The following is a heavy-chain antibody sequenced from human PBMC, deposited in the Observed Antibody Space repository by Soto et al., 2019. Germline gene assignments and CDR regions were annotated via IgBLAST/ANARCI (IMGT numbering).Heavy chain of an antibody. J-gene: IGHJ4*02. CDR1: GGSISSSRYY. CDR2: ISYSGST. CDR3: AWTVISAAIRIRPLINY. Sequence: PSETLSLTCTVSGGSISSSRYYWGWIRQTPGQGLEWSGCISYSGSTYYNPSLKSRATISVDTSKNQFSQQLSSVTAADTPLYYWAWTVISAAIRIRPLINYYGQGTLDTVTA. D-gene: IGHD2-2*01. V-gene: IGHV4-39*01.